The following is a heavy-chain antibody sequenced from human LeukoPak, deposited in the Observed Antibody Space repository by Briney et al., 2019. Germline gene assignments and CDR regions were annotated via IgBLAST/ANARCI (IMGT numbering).Heavy chain of an antibody. D-gene: IGHD3-22*01. CDR3: ARDRRYYDSSGYYGPLYYFDY. V-gene: IGHV3-21*01. Sequence: GGSLRLSCAVSGFTFSSYSMNWVRQAPGKGLEWVSSISSSSSYIYYADSVKGRFIISRDNAKNSLYLQMNSLRAEDTAVYYCARDRRYYDSSGYYGPLYYFDYWGQGTLVTVSS. J-gene: IGHJ4*02. CDR1: GFTFSSYS. CDR2: ISSSSSYI.